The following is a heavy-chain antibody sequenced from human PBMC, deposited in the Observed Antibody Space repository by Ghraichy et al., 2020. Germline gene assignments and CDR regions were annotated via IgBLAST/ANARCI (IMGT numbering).Heavy chain of an antibody. V-gene: IGHV4-59*01. CDR3: ALRWPINYYDSSGTRDAFDI. J-gene: IGHJ3*02. Sequence: SETLSLTCTVSGGSISSYYWSWIRQPPGKGLEWIGYIYYSGSTNYNPSLKSRVTISVDTSKNQFSLKLSSVTAADTAVYYCALRWPINYYDSSGTRDAFDIWGQGTMVTVSS. D-gene: IGHD3-22*01. CDR2: IYYSGST. CDR1: GGSISSYY.